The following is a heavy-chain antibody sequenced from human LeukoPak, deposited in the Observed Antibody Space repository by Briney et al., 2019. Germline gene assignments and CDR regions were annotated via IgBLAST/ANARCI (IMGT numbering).Heavy chain of an antibody. CDR1: GYTFTGYY. Sequence: GASVKVSCKASGYTFTGYYMHWVRQAPGQGLEWMGRINPNSGGTNYAQKFQGRVTMTRDTSISTAYMELSRLRSDDTAVYYCASTMIVVVNAFDIWGQGTMVNVSS. CDR2: INPNSGGT. D-gene: IGHD3-22*01. CDR3: ASTMIVVVNAFDI. V-gene: IGHV1-2*06. J-gene: IGHJ3*02.